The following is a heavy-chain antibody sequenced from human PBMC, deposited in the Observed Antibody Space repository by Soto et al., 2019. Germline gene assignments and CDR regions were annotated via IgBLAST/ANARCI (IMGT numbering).Heavy chain of an antibody. V-gene: IGHV3-53*01. J-gene: IGHJ4*02. Sequence: EVQLVESGGGLIQPGGSLRLSCAVSGFTVSNNYMSWVRQAPGKGLEGVSVIYSGGYTAYGDSVKGRFTISRDNSENTLFLQMNSRRADDPAFFCWATQGGGGGYWGQGTLVTVSS. CDR1: GFTVSNNY. CDR3: ATQGGGGGY. D-gene: IGHD3-16*01. CDR2: IYSGGYT.